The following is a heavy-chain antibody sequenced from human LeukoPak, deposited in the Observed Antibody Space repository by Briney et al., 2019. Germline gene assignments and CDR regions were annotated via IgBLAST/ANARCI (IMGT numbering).Heavy chain of an antibody. Sequence: PGGSLRLSCAASGFTVSSDYMSWVRQAPGKGLEWVSVIYSGGSTYYADSVKGRFTISRDNSKNTPYLQMNSLRAEDTAVYYCARRAWFGELSPFDYWGQGTLVTVSS. V-gene: IGHV3-53*01. J-gene: IGHJ4*02. D-gene: IGHD3-10*01. CDR3: ARRAWFGELSPFDY. CDR1: GFTVSSDY. CDR2: IYSGGST.